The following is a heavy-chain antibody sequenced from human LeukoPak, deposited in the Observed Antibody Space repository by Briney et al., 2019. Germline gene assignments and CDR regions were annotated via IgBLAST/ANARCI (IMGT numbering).Heavy chain of an antibody. CDR2: IIPIFGTA. Sequence: GSSVKVSCKASGGTFSSYAISWVRQAPGQGLEWMGGIIPIFGTANYAQKFQGRVTITADESTSTAYMGLSSLRSEDTAVYYCAVSGYCSSTSCSFDYWGQGTLVTVSS. V-gene: IGHV1-69*01. CDR1: GGTFSSYA. D-gene: IGHD2-2*01. J-gene: IGHJ4*02. CDR3: AVSGYCSSTSCSFDY.